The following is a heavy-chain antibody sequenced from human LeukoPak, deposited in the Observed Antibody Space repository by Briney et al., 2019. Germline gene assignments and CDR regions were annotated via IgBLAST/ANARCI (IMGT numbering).Heavy chain of an antibody. Sequence: GGSLRLSCAASGFTFSSYGMHWVRQAPGKGLEWVAVIWYDGNNKYYADSVKGRFTISRDNSKNTLYLQMNSLRGDDIALYYCGKGLSRGGNSAFDYWGQGTLVTVSS. V-gene: IGHV3-33*06. CDR3: GKGLSRGGNSAFDY. CDR2: IWYDGNNK. J-gene: IGHJ4*02. CDR1: GFTFSSYG. D-gene: IGHD4-23*01.